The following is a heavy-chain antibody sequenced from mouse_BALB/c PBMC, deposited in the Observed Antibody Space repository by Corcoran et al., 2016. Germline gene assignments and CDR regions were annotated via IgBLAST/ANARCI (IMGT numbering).Heavy chain of an antibody. J-gene: IGHJ1*01. V-gene: IGHV1S56*01. CDR1: GYTFTSYD. D-gene: IGHD2-1*01. Sequence: QVQLQQAGPALVKPGALVKISCKASGYTFTSYDINWVKQRPGQGLEWIGWIYPGDGSTKYNDEFKGKATLTADKSSSTAYMQLSSLTSENSAVYFCARDYGNYFNVWGEGSTLTVSS. CDR3: ARDYGNYFNV. CDR2: IYPGDGST.